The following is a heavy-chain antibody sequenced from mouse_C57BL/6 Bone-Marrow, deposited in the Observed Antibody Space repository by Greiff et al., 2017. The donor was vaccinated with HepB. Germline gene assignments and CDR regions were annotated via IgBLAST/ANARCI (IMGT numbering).Heavy chain of an antibody. D-gene: IGHD4-1*01. J-gene: IGHJ2*01. CDR2: IYPGDGDT. Sequence: VQLQHSGAELVKPGASVKISCKASGYAFSSYWMNWVKQRPGKGLEWIGQIYPGDGDTNYNGKFKGKATLTADKSSSTAYMQLSSLTSEDSAVYFCARRDSGFFFDYWGQGTTLTVSS. CDR1: GYAFSSYW. V-gene: IGHV1-80*01. CDR3: ARRDSGFFFDY.